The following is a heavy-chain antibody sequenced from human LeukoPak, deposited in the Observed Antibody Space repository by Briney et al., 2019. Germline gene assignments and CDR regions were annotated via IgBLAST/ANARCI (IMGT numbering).Heavy chain of an antibody. J-gene: IGHJ1*01. CDR2: IKQDGSEK. D-gene: IGHD3-22*01. CDR1: GFTFSSYW. Sequence: PGGSLRLSCAASGFTFSSYWMSWVRQAPGKGLEWVANIKQDGSEKYYVDSVKGRFTIFRDNAKNSLYLQMNSLRAEDTAVYYCARLYYYDSPSGLGIQHWGQGTLVTVSS. CDR3: ARLYYYDSPSGLGIQH. V-gene: IGHV3-7*01.